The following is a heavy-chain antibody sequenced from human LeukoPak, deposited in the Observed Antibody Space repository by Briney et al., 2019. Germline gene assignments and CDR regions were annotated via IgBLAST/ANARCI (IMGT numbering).Heavy chain of an antibody. V-gene: IGHV1-58*02. Sequence: SVKVSCKASGFTFTSSAMQWVRQARGQRLEWIGWIVVGSGNTNYAQKFQGRVTITRDVSTSTAYMELSSLRSEDTAVYYCAAVYCSGGSCYSEVLDYWGQGTLVTVSS. CDR3: AAVYCSGGSCYSEVLDY. D-gene: IGHD2-15*01. CDR1: GFTFTSSA. CDR2: IVVGSGNT. J-gene: IGHJ4*02.